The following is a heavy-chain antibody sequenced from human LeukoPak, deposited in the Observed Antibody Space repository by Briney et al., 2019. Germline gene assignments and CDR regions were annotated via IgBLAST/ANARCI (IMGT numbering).Heavy chain of an antibody. J-gene: IGHJ6*02. D-gene: IGHD6-19*01. V-gene: IGHV3-21*01. CDR1: LFTFSSDS. CDR3: ARARIAVAGPKPQTHYYYYGMDV. Sequence: GGSLRLSCAASLFTFSSDSMNWVRQAPGKGLEWVSSISSSSSYIYYADSVKGRFTISRDNAKNSLYLQMNSLRAEDTAVYYCARARIAVAGPKPQTHYYYYGMDVWGQGTTVTVSS. CDR2: ISSSSSYI.